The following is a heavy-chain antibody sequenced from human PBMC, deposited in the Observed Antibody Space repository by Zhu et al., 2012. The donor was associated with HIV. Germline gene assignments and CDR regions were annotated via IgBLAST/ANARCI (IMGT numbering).Heavy chain of an antibody. V-gene: IGHV4-30-4*01. CDR1: GGSINTGDYF. J-gene: IGHJ3*01. Sequence: QVQLQESGPGLVNPSQTLSLTCSVYGGSINTGDYFWSWIRQPPGKDLEHIGYTYYSGSAYYNPSLESRVSISLDTSTNQFSLRLTPVSVADTALYYCARSEVHYYGRDSRWPDAFHVWGQGIMVIVSS. CDR2: TYYSGSA. D-gene: IGHD3-10*01. CDR3: ARSEVHYYGRDSRWPDAFHV.